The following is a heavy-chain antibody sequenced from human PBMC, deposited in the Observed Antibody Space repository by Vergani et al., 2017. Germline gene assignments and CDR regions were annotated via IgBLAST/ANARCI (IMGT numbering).Heavy chain of an antibody. Sequence: EVQLLESGGNLVQPGGSLRLSCAASGFTFTNFAMTWVRQAPGEGLEWVSGISGSGGFTYYADSVKGRFTISRDNSKNTMFLQMNNLRAEDTAVYYCARGGYYYAVDPWGQGTLVTVSS. V-gene: IGHV3-23*01. CDR2: ISGSGGFT. CDR3: ARGGYYYAVDP. J-gene: IGHJ5*02. D-gene: IGHD3-10*01. CDR1: GFTFTNFA.